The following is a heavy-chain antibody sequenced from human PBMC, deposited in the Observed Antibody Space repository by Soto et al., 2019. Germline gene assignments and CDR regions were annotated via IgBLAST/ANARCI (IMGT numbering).Heavy chain of an antibody. V-gene: IGHV1-8*01. CDR3: ARKEVYCSGGSCYHETFDY. Sequence: ASVKVSCKASGYTFTSYDINWVRQATGQGLEWMGWMNPNSGNTGYAQKFQGRVTMTRNTSISTAYMELSSLRSEDTAVYYCARKEVYCSGGSCYHETFDYWGQGTLVTVSS. CDR1: GYTFTSYD. CDR2: MNPNSGNT. J-gene: IGHJ4*02. D-gene: IGHD2-15*01.